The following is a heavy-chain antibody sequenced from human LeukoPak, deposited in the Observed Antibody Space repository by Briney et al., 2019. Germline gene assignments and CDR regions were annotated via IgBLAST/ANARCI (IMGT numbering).Heavy chain of an antibody. CDR1: GGTFSSYA. D-gene: IGHD6-6*01. CDR2: IIPIFGTA. V-gene: IGHV1-69*05. J-gene: IGHJ4*02. CDR3: ARGRGAARIFDY. Sequence: ASVKVSCKASGGTFSSYAISWVRQAPGQGLEWMGGIIPIFGTANYAQKFQGRVTITTDESTSTAYMELSSLRSEDTAVYYCARGRGAARIFDYWGQGTLVTVSS.